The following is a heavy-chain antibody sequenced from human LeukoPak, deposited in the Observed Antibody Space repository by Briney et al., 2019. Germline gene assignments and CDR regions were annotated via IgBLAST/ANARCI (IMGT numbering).Heavy chain of an antibody. CDR1: GYTFTGYY. CDR2: INPNSGGT. D-gene: IGHD4-23*01. J-gene: IGHJ1*01. V-gene: IGHV1-2*02. Sequence: GASVKVSCKASGYTFTGYYMHWVRQAPGQGLEWMGWINPNSGGTNYAQKFQGRVTMTRDTSISTAYMELSRLRSDDTAVYYCARSPRDYGGNSKLGSMLAEYFQHWGQGTLVTVSS. CDR3: ARSPRDYGGNSKLGSMLAEYFQH.